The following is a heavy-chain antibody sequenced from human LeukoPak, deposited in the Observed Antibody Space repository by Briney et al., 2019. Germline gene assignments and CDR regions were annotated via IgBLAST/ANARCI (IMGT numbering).Heavy chain of an antibody. V-gene: IGHV4-30-4*08. D-gene: IGHD2-2*01. CDR1: GGSISSGDYY. CDR2: IYYSGST. CDR3: ARGGDIVVVPAATFDS. Sequence: SETLSLTCTVSGGSISSGDYYWSWIRQPPGKGLEWIGYIYYSGSTYSNPSLKRRVTISVDTSKNQFSLTLSSVTAADTAVYYCARGGDIVVVPAATFDSWGQGTLVTVS. J-gene: IGHJ4*02.